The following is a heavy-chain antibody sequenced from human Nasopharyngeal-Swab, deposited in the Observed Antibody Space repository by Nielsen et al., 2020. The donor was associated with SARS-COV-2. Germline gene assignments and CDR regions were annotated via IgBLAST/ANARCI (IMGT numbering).Heavy chain of an antibody. CDR3: ANVRVASAGTFDF. J-gene: IGHJ4*02. V-gene: IGHV4-4*02. Sequence: WIRQPPGKGPEWIGEIHRGGTTNYNPSLESRVTISLDKSKNQFSLRLNSVTAADTAVYYCANVRVASAGTFDFWGLGTLGTVSS. D-gene: IGHD6-13*01. CDR2: IHRGGTT.